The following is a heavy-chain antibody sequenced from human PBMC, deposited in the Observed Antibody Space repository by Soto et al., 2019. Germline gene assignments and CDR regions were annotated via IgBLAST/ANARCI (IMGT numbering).Heavy chain of an antibody. J-gene: IGHJ4*02. CDR1: GFTFITYA. Sequence: GGSLRLSCAASGFTFITYAMHWVRQAPGKGLEWVAVISYDGNKKYYADSVKGRFTLSRDNSKNTLYLQMNSLRVEDTAVYYCASAHVASWHYFAYWGQGTLVTVSS. V-gene: IGHV3-30-3*01. CDR3: ASAHVASWHYFAY. CDR2: ISYDGNKK. D-gene: IGHD2-2*01.